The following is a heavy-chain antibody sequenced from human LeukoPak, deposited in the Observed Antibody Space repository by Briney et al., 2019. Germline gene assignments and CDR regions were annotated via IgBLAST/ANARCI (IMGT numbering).Heavy chain of an antibody. J-gene: IGHJ4*02. CDR1: GDSVSSNSAA. CDR3: ARDNGRYDILTGYLAGRWGIDY. CDR2: TYYRSKWYN. D-gene: IGHD3-9*01. V-gene: IGHV6-1*01. Sequence: SQTLSLTCAISGDSVSSNSAAWNWIRQSPSRGLEWLGRTYYRSKWYNDYAVSVKSRITINPDTSKNQFSLKLSSVTAADTAVYYCARDNGRYDILTGYLAGRWGIDYWGQGTLVTVSS.